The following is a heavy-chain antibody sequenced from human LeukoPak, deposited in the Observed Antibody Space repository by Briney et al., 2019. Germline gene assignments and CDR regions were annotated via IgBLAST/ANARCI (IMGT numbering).Heavy chain of an antibody. D-gene: IGHD3-10*01. CDR2: IYYSGST. CDR1: GGSISSYY. Sequence: PSETLSLTCTVSGGSISSYYWSWIRQPPGKGLEWIGYIYYSGSTNYNPSLKSRVTISVDTSKNQFSLKLSSVTAADTAVYYCARRNNYYGSGSPYFDYWGQGTLVTVPS. J-gene: IGHJ4*02. CDR3: ARRNNYYGSGSPYFDY. V-gene: IGHV4-59*08.